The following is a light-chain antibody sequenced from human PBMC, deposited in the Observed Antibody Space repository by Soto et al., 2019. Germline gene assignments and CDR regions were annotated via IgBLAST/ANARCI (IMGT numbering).Light chain of an antibody. V-gene: IGLV2-14*01. Sequence: QSVLTQPASGSGSPGQSITISCTGTNSDVSGYNYVSWYQQHPGKAPKLMIYDVSNRPSGVSNRFSGSKSGNTASLTISGLQAEDEADYYCSSYTPSRTLDVEFGGGTKLTVL. CDR3: SSYTPSRTLDVE. CDR1: NSDVSGYNY. J-gene: IGLJ2*01. CDR2: DVS.